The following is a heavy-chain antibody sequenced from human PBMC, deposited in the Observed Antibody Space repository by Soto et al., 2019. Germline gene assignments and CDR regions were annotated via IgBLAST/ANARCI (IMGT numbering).Heavy chain of an antibody. J-gene: IGHJ6*03. V-gene: IGHV3-11*01. CDR1: GFSFSDYY. CDR2: ISGSGSTI. Sequence: QVQLVESGGGLVKPGGSLRLSCAASGFSFSDYYMSWIRQAPGKGLEWVSYISGSGSTIYYADSVKGRFTISRDNAKNSLYLQMNSLGAEDTAVYYCARDYDFWTGYYPYHCMDVWGKGTTVTVSS. CDR3: ARDYDFWTGYYPYHCMDV. D-gene: IGHD3-3*01.